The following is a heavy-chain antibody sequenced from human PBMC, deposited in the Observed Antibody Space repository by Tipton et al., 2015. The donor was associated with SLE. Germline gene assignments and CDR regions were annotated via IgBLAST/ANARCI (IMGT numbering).Heavy chain of an antibody. CDR2: IFHTWTT. CDR1: GDSLINDYF. Sequence: TLSLTCAVSGDSLINDYFWGWIRQPPGKGLEWIGNIFHTWTTYSTPSLKSRITISVDTSNNQFSLRLRSVTAADTAVYFCARATGGSAADAFHICGQGTMVTVSS. D-gene: IGHD2-15*01. V-gene: IGHV4-38-2*01. J-gene: IGHJ3*02. CDR3: ARATGGSAADAFHI.